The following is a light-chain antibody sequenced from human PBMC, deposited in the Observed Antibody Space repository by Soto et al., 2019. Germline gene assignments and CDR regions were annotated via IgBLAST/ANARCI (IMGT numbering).Light chain of an antibody. CDR3: AAWDASLNGVV. Sequence: QSVLTQPPSASGTPGLRVTVSCSGSSSNIGSNPVSWYQLLPGTAPKLLIYDNERPSGVPDRFSRSKSGTSASLAISGLHSDDEADYYCAAWDASLNGVVFGGGTKLTVL. CDR2: DN. J-gene: IGLJ2*01. V-gene: IGLV1-44*01. CDR1: SSNIGSNP.